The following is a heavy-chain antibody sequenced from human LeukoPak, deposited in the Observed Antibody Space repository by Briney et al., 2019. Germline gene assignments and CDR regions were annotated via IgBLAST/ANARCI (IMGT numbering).Heavy chain of an antibody. D-gene: IGHD3-22*01. Sequence: PSETLSLTCTVSGYSISSGYYWGWIRQPPGKGLEWIGSIYHSGRTFYNPSLKSRDTISVDTSKNQFSLKLSSVTAADTAVYYCASFAYYYDSSGYLEYFQHWGQGTLVTVSS. V-gene: IGHV4-38-2*02. CDR1: GYSISSGYY. J-gene: IGHJ1*01. CDR3: ASFAYYYDSSGYLEYFQH. CDR2: IYHSGRT.